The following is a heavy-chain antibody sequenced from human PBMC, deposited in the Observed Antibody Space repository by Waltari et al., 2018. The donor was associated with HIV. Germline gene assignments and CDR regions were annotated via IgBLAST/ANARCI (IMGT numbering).Heavy chain of an antibody. Sequence: QLQLQESGPGLVKPSEPLSLTCTVSGRSISSSSYYWGWIRQPPGKGLEWIGSIYYSGSTYYNPSLKSRVTISVDTSKNQFSLKLSSVAAADTAVYYCARQQYCSGGSCPYNWFDPWGQGTLVTVSS. CDR2: IYYSGST. CDR3: ARQQYCSGGSCPYNWFDP. V-gene: IGHV4-39*01. J-gene: IGHJ5*02. CDR1: GRSISSSSYY. D-gene: IGHD2-15*01.